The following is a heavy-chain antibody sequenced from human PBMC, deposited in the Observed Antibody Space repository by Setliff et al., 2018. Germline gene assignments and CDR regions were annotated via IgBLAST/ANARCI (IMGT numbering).Heavy chain of an antibody. J-gene: IGHJ4*02. CDR2: IYYSGST. CDR1: GGSISGYY. CDR3: TRGDTSTFWD. V-gene: IGHV4-59*01. Sequence: SETLSLTCTVSGGSISGYYWSWIRQPPGKGLEWIGYIYYSGSTNYNPSLKSRVTISVDTSKNQFSLKLSSVTAADTAVYYCTRGDTSTFWDWGQGTLVTVSS. D-gene: IGHD5-18*01.